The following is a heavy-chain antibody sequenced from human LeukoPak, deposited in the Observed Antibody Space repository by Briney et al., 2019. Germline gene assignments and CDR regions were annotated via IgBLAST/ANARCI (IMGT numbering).Heavy chain of an antibody. CDR1: GGSISAYY. D-gene: IGHD3-10*01. J-gene: IGHJ4*02. CDR2: ISYSGST. V-gene: IGHV4-59*01. CDR3: ARSYGSGSYFDF. Sequence: SETLSLTCTVSGGSISAYYWSWIRQPPGKGLEWIGYISYSGSTDYNPSLKSRVTLSVDTSKNQFSLKLSSVTAADTAVYFCARSYGSGSYFDFWGQGSLVTVSS.